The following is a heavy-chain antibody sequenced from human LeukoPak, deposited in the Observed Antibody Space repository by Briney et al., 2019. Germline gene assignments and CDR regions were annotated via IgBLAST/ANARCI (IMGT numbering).Heavy chain of an antibody. CDR1: GSSISSGYY. D-gene: IGHD3-3*01. CDR2: IYHSGST. J-gene: IGHJ4*02. CDR3: ARVAFWSGYY. V-gene: IGHV4-38-2*02. Sequence: ASETLSLTCTVSGSSISSGYYWGWIRQPPGKGLEWIGSIYHSGSTYYNPSLKSRVTISVDTSKNQFSLKLSSVTAADTAVYYCARVAFWSGYYWGQGTLVTVSS.